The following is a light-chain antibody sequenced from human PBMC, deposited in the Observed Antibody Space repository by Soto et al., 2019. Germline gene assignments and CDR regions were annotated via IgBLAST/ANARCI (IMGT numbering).Light chain of an antibody. V-gene: IGKV3-11*01. J-gene: IGKJ2*01. CDR1: QSVASY. CDR2: HAS. Sequence: EIVLTQSPDTLSLSPGDTATLSCRASQSVASYLAWYQQKPGQPPRLLMYHASNRATGIPARFSGSGSGTHFTLTISSLEPDDFAVYSCQHRADWPRGSFGQGTKVDIK. CDR3: QHRADWPRGS.